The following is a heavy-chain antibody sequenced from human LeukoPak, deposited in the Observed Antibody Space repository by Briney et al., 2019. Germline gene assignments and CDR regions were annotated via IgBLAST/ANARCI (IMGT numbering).Heavy chain of an antibody. CDR3: ARGLPRNDFWSGFATYWFDP. CDR2: INHSGST. V-gene: IGHV4-34*01. CDR1: GGSFSGYY. D-gene: IGHD3-3*01. J-gene: IGHJ5*02. Sequence: PSETLSLTCVVYGGSFSGYYWSWIRQPPGKGLEWIGEINHSGSTNYKPSLRSRVTISVDRPKKQFSLKLSSVNVADTAVYYCARGLPRNDFWSGFATYWFDPWGRGTLVTVSS.